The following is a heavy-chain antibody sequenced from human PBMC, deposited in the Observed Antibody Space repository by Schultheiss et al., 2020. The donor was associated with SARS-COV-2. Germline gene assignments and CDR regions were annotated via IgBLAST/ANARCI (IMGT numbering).Heavy chain of an antibody. Sequence: GGSLRLSCAASGFTFSSYGMHWVRQAPGKGLEWVAVIWYDGSNKYYADSVKGRFTISRDNSKNTLYLQMNSLRVEDTAVYYCARDHSANYYFDYWGQGTLVTVSS. CDR2: IWYDGSNK. V-gene: IGHV3-33*01. D-gene: IGHD1-26*01. CDR3: ARDHSANYYFDY. CDR1: GFTFSSYG. J-gene: IGHJ4*02.